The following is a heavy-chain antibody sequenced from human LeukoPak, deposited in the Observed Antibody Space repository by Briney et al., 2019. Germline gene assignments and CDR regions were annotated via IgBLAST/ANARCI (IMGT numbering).Heavy chain of an antibody. CDR1: GFSFSSHA. Sequence: GGSLRLSCAAPGFSFSSHAMSWVRQAPGKGLEWVSTISGSGGSTYYADSVKGRFTISRDNSKNTLYLQMNSLRAEDTAVYYCASGGNDAFDIWGQGTMVTVPS. V-gene: IGHV3-23*01. J-gene: IGHJ3*02. CDR3: ASGGNDAFDI. CDR2: ISGSGGST. D-gene: IGHD4-23*01.